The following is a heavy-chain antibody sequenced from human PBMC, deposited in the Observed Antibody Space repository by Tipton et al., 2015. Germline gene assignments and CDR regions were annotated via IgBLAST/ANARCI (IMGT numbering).Heavy chain of an antibody. CDR1: GFTFSSYS. CDR2: ISSSSTYI. V-gene: IGHV3-21*01. D-gene: IGHD1-26*01. J-gene: IGHJ6*02. CDR3: ARALGDYSGSYNPYFYYAMDV. Sequence: SLRLSCAASGFTFSSYSMNWVRQAPGKGLEWVSSISSSSTYIYYADSLWGRFTISRENAKNSLYLQMNSLRAGDTAVYYCARALGDYSGSYNPYFYYAMDVWGQGTTVTVSS.